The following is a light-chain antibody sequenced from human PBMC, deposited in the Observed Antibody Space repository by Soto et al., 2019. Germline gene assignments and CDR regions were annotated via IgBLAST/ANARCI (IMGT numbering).Light chain of an antibody. J-gene: IGKJ1*01. Sequence: EIVMTQSPATLSVSPGERATLSCRASQGVSSNLAWYQQKPGQAPRLLIYGASTRATGIPARFSGSGSGTEFTLTISSLQSEDFALYYCQQYNNWPPSTFGQGTKVDIK. CDR1: QGVSSN. V-gene: IGKV3-15*01. CDR3: QQYNNWPPST. CDR2: GAS.